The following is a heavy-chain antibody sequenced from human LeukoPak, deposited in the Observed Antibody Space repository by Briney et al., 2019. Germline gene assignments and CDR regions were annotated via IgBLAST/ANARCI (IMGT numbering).Heavy chain of an antibody. D-gene: IGHD3-10*01. V-gene: IGHV1-69*04. CDR3: AANYGSGSYSSDY. CDR1: GGTFSSYA. CDR2: IIPILGIA. Sequence: ASVTVSCKASGGTFSSYAISWVRQAPGQGLEWMGRIIPILGIANYAQKFQGRVTITADKSTSTAYMELSSLRSEDTAVYYCAANYGSGSYSSDYWGQGTLVTVSS. J-gene: IGHJ4*02.